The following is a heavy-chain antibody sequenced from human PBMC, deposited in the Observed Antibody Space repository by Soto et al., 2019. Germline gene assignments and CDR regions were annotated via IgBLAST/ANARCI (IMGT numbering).Heavy chain of an antibody. D-gene: IGHD4-17*01. V-gene: IGHV3-30*03. CDR1: GFTFSSYG. Sequence: GGSLRLSCAASGFTFSSYGMHWVRQAPGKGLEWVAVISYDGSNKYYADSVKGRFTISRDDSKSSLYLQMDSLRADDTAVYYCTSSRGDYRYLAYWGQGALVTVSS. CDR2: ISYDGSNK. J-gene: IGHJ4*02. CDR3: TSSRGDYRYLAY.